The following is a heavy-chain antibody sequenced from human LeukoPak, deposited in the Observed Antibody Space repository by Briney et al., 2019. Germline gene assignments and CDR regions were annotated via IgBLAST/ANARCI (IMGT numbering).Heavy chain of an antibody. V-gene: IGHV4-34*01. Sequence: PSETLSLTCAVYGGSFSGYYWSWIRQPPGKGLEGIGEINHSGSTNYNRPLKSRVTISVDTSKNQFSLKLSSVTAADTAVYYCAREAIFGVVISGWFDPWGQGTLVTVSS. J-gene: IGHJ5*02. CDR1: GGSFSGYY. CDR3: AREAIFGVVISGWFDP. D-gene: IGHD3-3*01. CDR2: INHSGST.